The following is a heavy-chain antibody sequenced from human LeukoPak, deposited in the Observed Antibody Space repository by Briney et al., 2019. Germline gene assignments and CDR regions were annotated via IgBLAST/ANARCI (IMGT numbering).Heavy chain of an antibody. CDR3: ARGIAVARNPLDY. Sequence: PSETLSLTCTVSGGSISGYYWSWIRQPPGKGLEWIGYIYYSGSTNYNPSLRSRLTISVDTSKNQFSLKLSSVTAADTAVYYCARGIAVARNPLDYWGQGTLVTVSS. CDR1: GGSISGYY. V-gene: IGHV4-59*08. J-gene: IGHJ4*02. D-gene: IGHD6-19*01. CDR2: IYYSGST.